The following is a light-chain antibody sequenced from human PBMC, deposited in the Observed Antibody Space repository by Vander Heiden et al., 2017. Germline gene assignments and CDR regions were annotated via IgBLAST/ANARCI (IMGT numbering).Light chain of an antibody. V-gene: IGLV2-14*03. CDR2: NVN. CDR3: SSYTSSSTYV. CDR1: SSDVGGYNY. J-gene: IGLJ1*01. Sequence: HSALTQPPSVSGSPGHSITLSCPGTSSDVGGYNYVSWYQQHPGKAPKLMIYNVNNRPSGVSNRLSGSKSGNTASLTISGLQAEDEADYYCSSYTSSSTYVFGTGTKVTVL.